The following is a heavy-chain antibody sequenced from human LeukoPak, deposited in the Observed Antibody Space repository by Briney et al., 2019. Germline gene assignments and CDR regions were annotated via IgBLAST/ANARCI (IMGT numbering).Heavy chain of an antibody. Sequence: GGSLRLSCAASGFTFSSYAMTWVRQAPGMGLDWVSAISGSGGSTHYADSVRGRFTISRDNSKNTLHLQMNSLGAEDTAVYYCAKLGGIALFGGVTPHIDYWGQGALVTVAS. CDR3: AKLGGIALFGGVTPHIDY. CDR1: GFTFSSYA. J-gene: IGHJ4*02. V-gene: IGHV3-23*01. CDR2: ISGSGGST. D-gene: IGHD3-16*01.